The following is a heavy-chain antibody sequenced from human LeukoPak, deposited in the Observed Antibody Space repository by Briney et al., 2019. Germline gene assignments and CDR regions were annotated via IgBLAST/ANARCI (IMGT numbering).Heavy chain of an antibody. CDR1: GFMLRSYW. Sequence: PGESLRLPCAASGFMLRSYWMSWVRQAPGKGLEWVANIDQDGTSKYYVDSVKGRFTISRDDAKNSLYLQMNSLRAEDTAVYYCARDLFSGSYYEDFWGQGTLVTVSS. CDR3: ARDLFSGSYYEDF. V-gene: IGHV3-7*01. D-gene: IGHD1-26*01. CDR2: IDQDGTSK. J-gene: IGHJ4*02.